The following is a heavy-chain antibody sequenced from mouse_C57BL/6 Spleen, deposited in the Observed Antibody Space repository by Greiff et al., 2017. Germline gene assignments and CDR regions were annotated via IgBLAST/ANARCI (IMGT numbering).Heavy chain of an antibody. CDR2: ISDGGSYT. V-gene: IGHV5-4*03. J-gene: IGHJ3*01. Sequence: EVNLVESGGGLVKPGGSLKLSCAASGFTFSSYAMSWVRQTPEKRLEWVATISDGGSYTYYPDNVKGRVTISRDNAKSNLYLQMSHLKSEDTAMYYCARNGPLLGPFAYWGQGTLVTVSA. CDR1: GFTFSSYA. CDR3: ARNGPLLGPFAY. D-gene: IGHD4-1*01.